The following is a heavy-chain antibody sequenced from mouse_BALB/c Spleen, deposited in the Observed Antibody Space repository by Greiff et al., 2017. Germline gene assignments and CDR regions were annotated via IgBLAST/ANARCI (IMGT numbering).Heavy chain of an antibody. CDR1: GFTFSSFG. J-gene: IGHJ2*01. Sequence: EVKLMESGGGLVQPGGSRKLSCAASGFTFSSFGMHWVRQAPEKGLEWVAYISSGSSTIYYADTVKGRFTISRDNPKNTLFLQMTSLRSEDTAMYYCARSDGNSYFDYWGQGTTLTVSS. CDR3: ARSDGNSYFDY. CDR2: ISSGSSTI. D-gene: IGHD2-1*01. V-gene: IGHV5-17*02.